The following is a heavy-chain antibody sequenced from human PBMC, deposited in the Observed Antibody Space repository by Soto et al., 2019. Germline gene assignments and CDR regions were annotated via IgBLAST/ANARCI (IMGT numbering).Heavy chain of an antibody. V-gene: IGHV4-30-2*01. J-gene: IGHJ5*02. CDR3: AIVPTP. CDR2: IYHSGNT. CDR1: GGSISSGGYS. Sequence: QLQLQESGSGLVKPSQTLSLTCAVSGGSISSGGYSWSWIRQPPGKGLEWIGYIYHSGNTYYNPSLKSRVTISVDRSKNQFSLKLSSVTAAATAVYYWAIVPTPWGQGTLVTVSS.